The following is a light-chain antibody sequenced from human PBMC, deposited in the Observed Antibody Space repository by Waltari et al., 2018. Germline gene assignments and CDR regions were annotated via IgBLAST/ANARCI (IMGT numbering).Light chain of an antibody. Sequence: SSVLTQAPAVSVALGPTVRITCQGRSLRKYYASWYQQRPGQAPILVLLGHNNRPSGIPDRFSGSTSVATASFTITGAQAEDEADYYCHSRDATSTRVFGGGT. V-gene: IGLV3-19*01. CDR1: SLRKYY. CDR2: GHN. CDR3: HSRDATSTRV. J-gene: IGLJ2*01.